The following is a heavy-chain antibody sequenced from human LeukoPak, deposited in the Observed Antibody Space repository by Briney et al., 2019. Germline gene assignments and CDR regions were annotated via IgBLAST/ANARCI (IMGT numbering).Heavy chain of an antibody. V-gene: IGHV3-23*01. CDR2: ISGSGGST. Sequence: GGSLRLSCAASGFTFSSYAMSWVRQAPGKGLEWVSAISGSGGSTYYADSVKGRFTISRDNSKNSLYLQMNSLRAEDTALYYCAKDLKRRDGYNFNFDYWGQGTLVTVSS. CDR3: AKDLKRRDGYNFNFDY. D-gene: IGHD5-24*01. J-gene: IGHJ4*02. CDR1: GFTFSSYA.